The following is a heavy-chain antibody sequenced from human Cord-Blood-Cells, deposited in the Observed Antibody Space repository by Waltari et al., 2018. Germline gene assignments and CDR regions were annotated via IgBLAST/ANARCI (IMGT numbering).Heavy chain of an antibody. V-gene: IGHV3-30*18. D-gene: IGHD4-17*01. CDR2: ISYDGSNK. J-gene: IGHJ4*02. CDR1: GFTLSSYG. CDR3: AKSDTVTTYYFDY. Sequence: QVQLVESGGGVVQPGRALRLSCAASGFTLSSYGMNGGRQAPGKGLEWVAVISYDGSNKYYADSVKGRFTISRDNSKNTLYLQMNSLRAEDTAVYYCAKSDTVTTYYFDYWGQGTLVTVSS.